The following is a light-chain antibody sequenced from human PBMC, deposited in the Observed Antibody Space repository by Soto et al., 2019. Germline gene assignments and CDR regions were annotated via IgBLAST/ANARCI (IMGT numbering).Light chain of an antibody. Sequence: DIQMTQSPSTLSASVGDRVTMTCRASQSISSWLAWYQPKPGKAPKLLIYDASSLESGVPSRLSGSGSGTEFTLTIRSLQPDDFATYYCQQYNSYWTFGQGTKVDIK. V-gene: IGKV1-5*01. CDR2: DAS. J-gene: IGKJ1*01. CDR3: QQYNSYWT. CDR1: QSISSW.